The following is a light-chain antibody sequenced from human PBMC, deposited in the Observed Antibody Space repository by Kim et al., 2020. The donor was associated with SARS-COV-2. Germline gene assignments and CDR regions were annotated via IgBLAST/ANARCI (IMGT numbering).Light chain of an antibody. V-gene: IGKV3-11*01. J-gene: IGKJ1*01. CDR3: QQRGNWPQT. Sequence: LSPGERATLSGRASQSVATYLAWYQQKPGQAPRLLSYGASNRATGIPDRFTGSGSGTDFTLTISSLEPEDCAVYFCQQRGNWPQTFGQGTKVDIK. CDR1: QSVATY. CDR2: GAS.